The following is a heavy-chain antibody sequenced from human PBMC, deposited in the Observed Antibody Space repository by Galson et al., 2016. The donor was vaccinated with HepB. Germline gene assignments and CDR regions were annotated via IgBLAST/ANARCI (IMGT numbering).Heavy chain of an antibody. V-gene: IGHV3-11*01. CDR1: GIPFSDSY. J-gene: IGHJ4*02. D-gene: IGHD1-1*01. CDR2: ISNTGKNI. CDR3: ATQLVLIIVPGTFDS. Sequence: SLRLSCAASGIPFSDSYMAWIRQAPGKGLEWISYISNTGKNIYYADTVKGRITISRDNTNNSVHLQLNSLTGEDTAVYYCATQLVLIIVPGTFDSWAREPWSPSPQ.